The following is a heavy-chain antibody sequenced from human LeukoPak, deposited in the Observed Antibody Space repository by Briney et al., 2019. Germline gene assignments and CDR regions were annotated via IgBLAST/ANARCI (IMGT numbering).Heavy chain of an antibody. CDR2: VYPNGNT. CDR1: GGSISSYY. CDR3: AYCHVGNCY. Sequence: SETLSLTCTVSGGSISSYYWSWIRQPAGKGLEWIGRVYPNGNTNYSPSLQSRLSLSAETSNNKISLRLTSVTAADTAVYYCAYCHVGNCYWGQGTLVTVSS. V-gene: IGHV4-4*07. D-gene: IGHD4-23*01. J-gene: IGHJ4*02.